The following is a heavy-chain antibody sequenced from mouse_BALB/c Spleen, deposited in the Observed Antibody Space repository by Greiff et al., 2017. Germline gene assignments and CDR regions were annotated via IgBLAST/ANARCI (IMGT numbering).Heavy chain of an antibody. J-gene: IGHJ3*01. Sequence: DVQLVESGGGLVKPGGSLKLSCAASGFTFSSYTMSWVRQTPEKRLEWVATISSGGSYTYYPDSVKGRFTISRDNAKNTLYLQMSSLKSEDTAMYYCTRDQGSSGYVWFAYWGQGTLVTVSA. CDR2: ISSGGSYT. V-gene: IGHV5-6-4*01. D-gene: IGHD3-1*01. CDR3: TRDQGSSGYVWFAY. CDR1: GFTFSSYT.